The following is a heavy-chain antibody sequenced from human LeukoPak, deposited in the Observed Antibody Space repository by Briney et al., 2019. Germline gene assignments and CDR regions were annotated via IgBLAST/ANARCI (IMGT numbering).Heavy chain of an antibody. CDR1: GFTFSSYA. CDR2: ISYDGTNK. J-gene: IGHJ4*02. CDR3: AKWGDYDVLTGYYDSDY. Sequence: GGSLRLSCAASGFTFSSYAMHWVRQAPGKGLEWVAMISYDGTNKYYADSVKGRFTISRDNSKNTLYLQMNSLRAEDTAIYYCAKWGDYDVLTGYYDSDYWGQGTLVAVSS. D-gene: IGHD3-9*01. V-gene: IGHV3-30-3*02.